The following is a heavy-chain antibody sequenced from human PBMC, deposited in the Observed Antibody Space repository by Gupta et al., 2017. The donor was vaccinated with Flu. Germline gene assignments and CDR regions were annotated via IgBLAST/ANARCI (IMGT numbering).Heavy chain of an antibody. D-gene: IGHD5-18*01. CDR3: ARVRGYSYGYLEY. CDR2: IYNTGSA. CDR1: GASISSSNYYY. Sequence: QLQLQESGPGLVKPSETLSLTCTVSGASISSSNYYYWGWIRQPPGKGLEYIGSIYNTGSASYNPSLKSRVTVSVDTSKNQFTLKLRYVKAADTAVYYCARVRGYSYGYLEYWGQGTLVPVS. V-gene: IGHV4-39*01. J-gene: IGHJ4*02.